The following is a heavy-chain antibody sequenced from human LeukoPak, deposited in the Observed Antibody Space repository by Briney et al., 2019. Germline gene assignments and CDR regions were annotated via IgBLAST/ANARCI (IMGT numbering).Heavy chain of an antibody. CDR3: AKDRGTGSYYGSGSYSLDAFHI. Sequence: GGSLRLSCAASGFSLSNYAMSWVRQAPGKGLEWVSAISGAGGSTYYADSVKGRFTISRDNSENTLYLQMNSLRAEDTAVYYCAKDRGTGSYYGSGSYSLDAFHIWGQGTMVTVSS. CDR2: ISGAGGST. CDR1: GFSLSNYA. D-gene: IGHD3-10*01. J-gene: IGHJ3*02. V-gene: IGHV3-23*01.